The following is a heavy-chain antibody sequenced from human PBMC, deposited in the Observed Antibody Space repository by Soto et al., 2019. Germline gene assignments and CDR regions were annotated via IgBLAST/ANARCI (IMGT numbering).Heavy chain of an antibody. V-gene: IGHV3-23*01. CDR2: ISGSGGST. CDR3: AKLLITMVRGVIPYFDH. CDR1: GFTFSSYA. J-gene: IGHJ4*02. D-gene: IGHD3-10*01. Sequence: GGSLRLSCAASGFTFSSYAMSWVRQAPGKGLEWVSAISGSGGSTYYADSVKGRFTISRDNSKNTLYLQMNSLRAEDTAVYYCAKLLITMVRGVIPYFDHWGQGTLVTVSS.